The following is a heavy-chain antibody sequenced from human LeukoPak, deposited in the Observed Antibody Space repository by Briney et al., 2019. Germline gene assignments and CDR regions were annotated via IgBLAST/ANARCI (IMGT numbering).Heavy chain of an antibody. CDR3: ARTKFVVGTHFFCSFDY. V-gene: IGHV3-7*01. J-gene: IGHJ4*02. CDR2: IKQDGSEK. D-gene: IGHD2-21*02. Sequence: PGGSLRLSCAASGFIFHSYWMSWVRQAPGKGLEWVAKIKQDGSEKYYVDSVKGRFTISRDNAKNSLFLQMNSLRAEDTAVYYCARTKFVVGTHFFCSFDYWGQGTLVTVSS. CDR1: GFIFHSYW.